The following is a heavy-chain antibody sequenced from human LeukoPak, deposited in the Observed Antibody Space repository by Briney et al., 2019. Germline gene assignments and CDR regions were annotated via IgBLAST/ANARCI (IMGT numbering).Heavy chain of an antibody. D-gene: IGHD4-17*01. Sequence: KASETLSLTCAVYGGSFSGYYWSWIRQPPGKGLEWIGEINHSGSTNYNPSLKSRVTISVDTSKNQFSLKLSSVTAADTAVYYCTHGDYGVDYWGQGTLVTVSP. J-gene: IGHJ4*02. CDR1: GGSFSGYY. CDR2: INHSGST. CDR3: THGDYGVDY. V-gene: IGHV4-34*01.